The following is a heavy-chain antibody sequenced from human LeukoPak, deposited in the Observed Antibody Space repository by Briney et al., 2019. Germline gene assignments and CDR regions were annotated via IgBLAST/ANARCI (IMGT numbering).Heavy chain of an antibody. V-gene: IGHV1-2*02. D-gene: IGHD2-15*01. CDR1: GGTFSSYA. Sequence: ASVKVSCKASGGTFSSYAISWVRQAPGQGLEWMGWINPNSGGTNYAQKFQGRVTMTRDTSISTAYMELSRLRSDDTAVYYCARLYCSGGSCYREPFDYWGQGTLVTVSS. CDR2: INPNSGGT. J-gene: IGHJ4*02. CDR3: ARLYCSGGSCYREPFDY.